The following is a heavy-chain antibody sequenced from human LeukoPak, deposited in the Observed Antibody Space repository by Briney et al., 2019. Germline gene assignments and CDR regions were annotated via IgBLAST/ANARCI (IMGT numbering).Heavy chain of an antibody. CDR1: GGSISSSSYY. Sequence: SETLSLTCTVSGGSISSSSYYWGWLRQPPGKRLEWIGSIYYSGSTYYNPSLKSRVTISVDTSKNQFSLKLSSVTAADTAVYYCARGSMPFKYSSSWYLDYWGQGTLVTVSS. V-gene: IGHV4-39*07. D-gene: IGHD6-13*01. CDR3: ARGSMPFKYSSSWYLDY. CDR2: IYYSGST. J-gene: IGHJ4*02.